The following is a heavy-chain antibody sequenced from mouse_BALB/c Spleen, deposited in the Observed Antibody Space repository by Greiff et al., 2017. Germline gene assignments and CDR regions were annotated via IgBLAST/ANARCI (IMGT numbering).Heavy chain of an antibody. CDR3: ARGTGSSFDY. CDR2: IYPGGGYT. J-gene: IGHJ2*01. D-gene: IGHD4-1*01. CDR1: GYTFTNYW. V-gene: IGHV1-63*02. Sequence: VQVVESGAELVRPGTSVKMSCKAAGYTFTNYWIGWVKLRPGHGLEWIGDIYPGGGYTNYNEKFKGKATLTADTSSSTAYMQLSSLTSEDSAIYYCARGTGSSFDYWGQGTTLTVSS.